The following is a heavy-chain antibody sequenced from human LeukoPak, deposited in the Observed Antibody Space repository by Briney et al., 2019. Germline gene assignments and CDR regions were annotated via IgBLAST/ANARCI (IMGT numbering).Heavy chain of an antibody. J-gene: IGHJ5*02. CDR1: GDSVSSNSAA. Sequence: SQTLPLTCAISGDSVSSNSAAWNWIRQSPSRGLEWLGRTYYRSKWYNDYAVSVKSRITINPDTSKNQFSLQLNSVTPEDTAVYYCARDHGILTGYYDGDWFDPWGQGTLVTVSS. CDR3: ARDHGILTGYYDGDWFDP. V-gene: IGHV6-1*01. CDR2: TYYRSKWYN. D-gene: IGHD3-9*01.